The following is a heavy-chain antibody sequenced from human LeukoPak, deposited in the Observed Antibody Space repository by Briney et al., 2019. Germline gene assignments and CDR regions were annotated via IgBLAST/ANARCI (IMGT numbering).Heavy chain of an antibody. CDR2: IYYSGST. CDR1: GGSISSSSYY. CDR3: ARAWPVNIALAVTSFDY. J-gene: IGHJ4*02. D-gene: IGHD6-19*01. V-gene: IGHV4-39*01. Sequence: SETLSLTCTVSGGSISSSSYYWGWIRQPPGKGLEWIGSIYYSGSTYYNPSLKSRVTISVDTSKNQFSLKLSSVTAADTAVYYCARAWPVNIALAVTSFDYWGQGTLVTVSS.